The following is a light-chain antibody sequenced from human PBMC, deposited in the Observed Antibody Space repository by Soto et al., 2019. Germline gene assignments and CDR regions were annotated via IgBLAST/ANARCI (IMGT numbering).Light chain of an antibody. Sequence: QSALTQPASVSGSPGQSITISCTGASSDVGGYNYVSWYQQHPGKDPKLIIYDVSNRPSGVSDRFSGSKSGNTASLTISGLQTEDEADYLCSSCTTSSTLHVFGTGTKLTVL. J-gene: IGLJ1*01. CDR1: SSDVGGYNY. CDR3: SSCTTSSTLHV. CDR2: DVS. V-gene: IGLV2-14*03.